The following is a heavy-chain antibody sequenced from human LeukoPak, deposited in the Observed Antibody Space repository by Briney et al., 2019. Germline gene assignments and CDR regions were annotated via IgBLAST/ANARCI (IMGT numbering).Heavy chain of an antibody. J-gene: IGHJ3*02. D-gene: IGHD3-22*01. Sequence: ASVKVSCKASGYTFTSYDISWVRQAPGQGLEWMGWISAYNGNTNYAQKLQGRVTMTTDTSTSTAYMELRSLRSDDTAVYYCARGYDSSGYYTHDAFDIWGQGTMVTVSS. V-gene: IGHV1-18*01. CDR2: ISAYNGNT. CDR1: GYTFTSYD. CDR3: ARGYDSSGYYTHDAFDI.